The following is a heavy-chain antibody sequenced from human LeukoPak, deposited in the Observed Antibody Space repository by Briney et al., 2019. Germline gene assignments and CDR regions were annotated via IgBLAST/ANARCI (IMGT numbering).Heavy chain of an antibody. CDR3: ARVDSSGYYYFDY. D-gene: IGHD3-22*01. J-gene: IGHJ4*02. CDR2: IIPIFGTA. CDR1: GGTFSSYA. Sequence: GASVKVSCKASGGTFSSYAISWMRQAPGQGLEWMGGIIPIFGTANYAQKFQGRVTITADESTSTAYMELSSLRSEDTAVYYCARVDSSGYYYFDYWGQGTLVTVSS. V-gene: IGHV1-69*13.